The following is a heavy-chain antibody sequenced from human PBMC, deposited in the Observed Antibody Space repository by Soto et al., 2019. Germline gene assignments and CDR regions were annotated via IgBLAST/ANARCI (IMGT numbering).Heavy chain of an antibody. CDR2: ISAYNGNT. Sequence: ASVKASCKASGYTFTSYGMSWVRQAHEQGLEWMGWISAYNGNTNYAQKLQGRVTMTTDTSTSTAYMELRSLRSDDTAVYYCARDSPYPLMTMVHEGYYGMDVWGQGTTVTVSS. CDR3: ARDSPYPLMTMVHEGYYGMDV. V-gene: IGHV1-18*01. CDR1: GYTFTSYG. J-gene: IGHJ6*02. D-gene: IGHD3-10*01.